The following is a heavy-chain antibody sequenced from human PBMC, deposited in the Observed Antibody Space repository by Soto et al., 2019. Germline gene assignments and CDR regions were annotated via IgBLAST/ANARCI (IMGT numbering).Heavy chain of an antibody. CDR2: IGVYNGKT. D-gene: IGHD2-2*02. Sequence: QAQLVQSGGEVKKPGASVRVSCKASGYTFTKYGITWVRQAPGQGLEWMGWIGVYNGKTNYLRKLQGRVIMTADTSASTAYMELRSLRSDDTAVYYCSRARYCTSPSCYNHYYYGMDIWGQGTTVSVSS. CDR1: GYTFTKYG. CDR3: SRARYCTSPSCYNHYYYGMDI. J-gene: IGHJ6*02. V-gene: IGHV1-18*04.